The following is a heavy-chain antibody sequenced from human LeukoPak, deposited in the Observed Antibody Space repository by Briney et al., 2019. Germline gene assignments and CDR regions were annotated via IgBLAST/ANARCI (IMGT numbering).Heavy chain of an antibody. CDR2: IYPGDSDT. CDR1: GYSFTSYW. J-gene: IGHJ5*02. D-gene: IGHD3-10*01. V-gene: IGHV5-51*01. CDR3: AAGFGLRGSMDWFDP. Sequence: GESLKISCKGSGYSFTSYWIGWVRQMPGKGLEWMGIIYPGDSDTRYSPSFRGQVTISADKSISTAYLQWSSLKASDTAMYYCAAGFGLRGSMDWFDPWGQGTLVTVSS.